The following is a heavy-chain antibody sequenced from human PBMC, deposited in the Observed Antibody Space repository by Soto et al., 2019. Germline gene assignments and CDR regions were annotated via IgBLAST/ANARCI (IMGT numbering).Heavy chain of an antibody. CDR1: GYTFTSYG. Sequence: QVQLVQSGAEVKKPGASVKVSCKASGYTFTSYGISWVRQAPGQGLEWMGWISAYNGNTNYAQKLQGRVTMTTDTSTSTAYMELRSLRSDGTAVYYCARGSPVITFGGVIVHDAFDIWGQGTMVTVSS. CDR2: ISAYNGNT. V-gene: IGHV1-18*01. D-gene: IGHD3-16*02. CDR3: ARGSPVITFGGVIVHDAFDI. J-gene: IGHJ3*02.